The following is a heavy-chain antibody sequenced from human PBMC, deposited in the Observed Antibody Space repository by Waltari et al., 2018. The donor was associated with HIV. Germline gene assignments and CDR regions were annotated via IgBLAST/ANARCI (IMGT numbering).Heavy chain of an antibody. D-gene: IGHD6-19*01. J-gene: IGHJ4*02. CDR3: ARDISSGWYYLRF. CDR1: GYTFTDYY. V-gene: IGHV1-2*02. Sequence: QVQLVQSGAEVKKPGASVKLSCKASGYTFTDYYVHWVRQAPGQGLEWMGWLDPKTGGPNYARKFQARVTMTRDTSIPTAYMELDRLTSDDTAVYYCARDISSGWYYLRFWGQGTLLTVSS. CDR2: LDPKTGGP.